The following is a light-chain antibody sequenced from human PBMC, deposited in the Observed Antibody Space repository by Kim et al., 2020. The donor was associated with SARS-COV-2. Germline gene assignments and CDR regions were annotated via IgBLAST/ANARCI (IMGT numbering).Light chain of an antibody. J-gene: IGKJ1*01. CDR1: QGIAKY. CDR2: ATS. CDR3: QQYNTYWT. V-gene: IGKV1-16*01. Sequence: DIQMTQSPPSLSASVGDRVTITCRASQGIAKYLAWFQQKPGKAPKSLIYATSSLQSGVPSRFSGSGSRTDFTLTINSLQPEDIGTYYCQQYNTYWTFGPGTKVEI.